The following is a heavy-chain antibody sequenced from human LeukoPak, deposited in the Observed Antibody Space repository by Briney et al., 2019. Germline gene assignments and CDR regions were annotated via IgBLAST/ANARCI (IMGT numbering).Heavy chain of an antibody. CDR2: ISYDGNNG. CDR3: ATGASTYYYDSSGPY. J-gene: IGHJ4*02. CDR1: GFTFSSYA. D-gene: IGHD3-22*01. V-gene: IGHV3-30-3*01. Sequence: GGSLRLSCAASGFTFSSYAMHWVRQAPGKGPEWVTLISYDGNNGYYADSVKGRFTISRDNSKNTLYLQMNSLRPEDTAVYYCATGASTYYYDSSGPYRGQGTLVTVSS.